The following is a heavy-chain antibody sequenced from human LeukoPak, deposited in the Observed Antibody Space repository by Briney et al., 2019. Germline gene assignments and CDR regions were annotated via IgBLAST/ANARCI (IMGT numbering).Heavy chain of an antibody. CDR3: ARGGFNHAFDV. Sequence: PGGSLRLSCAASGFTLSPYWMHWVRQGPGEGLVWVSRINNDGTSTIYADTVKGRFTISRDNAKNTLYLQMDSLRADDTAVYYCARGGFNHAFDVWGQGTMVTVSS. CDR2: INNDGTST. V-gene: IGHV3-74*01. CDR1: GFTLSPYW. J-gene: IGHJ3*01.